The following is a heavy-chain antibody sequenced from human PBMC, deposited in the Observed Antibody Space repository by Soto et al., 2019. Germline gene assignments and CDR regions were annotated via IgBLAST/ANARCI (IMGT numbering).Heavy chain of an antibody. Sequence: QVQLQESGPGLVKPSGTLSLTCTVSGGSIKTNVWWSWVRQPPGKGLEWIGEIFHNGNTYYNPSRQSRVTMSVDKAKNQFSLMLTSVTAADTAMYYCARDAAVPGEADRFDSWGQGILVTVSS. V-gene: IGHV4-4*02. J-gene: IGHJ4*02. D-gene: IGHD3-10*01. CDR1: GGSIKTNVW. CDR3: ARDAAVPGEADRFDS. CDR2: IFHNGNT.